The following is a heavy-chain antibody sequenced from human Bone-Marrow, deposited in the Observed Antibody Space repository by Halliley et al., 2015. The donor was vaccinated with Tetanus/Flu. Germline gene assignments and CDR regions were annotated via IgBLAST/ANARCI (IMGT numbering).Heavy chain of an antibody. CDR3: ASHSGWANFDY. V-gene: IGHV4-59*01. CDR2: IYYSENT. Sequence: TLSLTCTVSGGSISTYYLSWIRQPPGKGLEWIGYIYYSENTNYNPSLKRRATISVGTSKNQFSLRLTSVTAADTAVYYCASHSGWANFDYWGQGILVNVSS. D-gene: IGHD6-19*01. CDR1: GGSISTYY. J-gene: IGHJ4*02.